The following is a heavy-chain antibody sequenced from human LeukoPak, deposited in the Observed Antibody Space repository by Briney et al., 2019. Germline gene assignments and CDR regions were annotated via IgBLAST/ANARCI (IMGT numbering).Heavy chain of an antibody. Sequence: SETLPLTCTVSGGSISSYYWSWIRQPAGKGLEWIGRIYTSGSTNYNSSLKSRVTMSVDTSKNQFSLKLTSVTAADTAVYYCAGHHPRNTVDFWGQGTLVTVSS. CDR3: AGHHPRNTVDF. V-gene: IGHV4-4*07. D-gene: IGHD2/OR15-2a*01. CDR2: IYTSGST. CDR1: GGSISSYY. J-gene: IGHJ4*02.